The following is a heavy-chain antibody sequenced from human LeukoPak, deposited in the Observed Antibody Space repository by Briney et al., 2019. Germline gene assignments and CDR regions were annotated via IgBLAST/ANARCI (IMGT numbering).Heavy chain of an antibody. V-gene: IGHV1-46*01. D-gene: IGHD6-13*01. CDR2: INPSGGST. CDR1: GYTFTSYY. J-gene: IGHJ4*02. CDR3: ARERAGIAAAGTVVDY. Sequence: ASVKVSCKASGYTFTSYYMHWVRQAPGQGLEWMGIINPSGGSTSYAQKLQGRVTMTADTSTSTAYMELRSLRSDDTAVYYCARERAGIAAAGTVVDYWGQGTLVTVSS.